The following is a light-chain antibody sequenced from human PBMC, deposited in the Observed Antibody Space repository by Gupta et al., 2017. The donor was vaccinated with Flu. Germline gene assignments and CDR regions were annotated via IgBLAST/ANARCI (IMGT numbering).Light chain of an antibody. CDR1: QSVSRN. J-gene: IGKJ1*01. V-gene: IGKV3-15*01. Sequence: ILMTQSPVTLSVSPGERATLSCRASQSVSRNLAWYQQKPGQAPRLLIYGASTRATGIPVRFSDSGSGTEFTLTISSRQSEEFAVYYCQHEKICPTTFGRGTKVEIK. CDR2: GAS. CDR3: QHEKICPTT.